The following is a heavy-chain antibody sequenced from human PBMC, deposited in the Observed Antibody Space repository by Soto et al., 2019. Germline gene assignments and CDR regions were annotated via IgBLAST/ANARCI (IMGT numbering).Heavy chain of an antibody. D-gene: IGHD3-10*01. CDR1: GGTFSRHA. CDR3: ASDHEVRIFGEYYYYYGMDV. V-gene: IGHV1-69*01. CDR2: IIPIFGTA. Sequence: QVQLVQSGAEVRKPGSSVKVSCKASGGTFSRHASSWVRQAPGQGLEWMGVIIPIFGTANHAQKFQGRVTIIAGEFTSTVYMELSSLRSEDTAMYYCASDHEVRIFGEYYYYYGMDVWGQGTTVTVSS. J-gene: IGHJ6*02.